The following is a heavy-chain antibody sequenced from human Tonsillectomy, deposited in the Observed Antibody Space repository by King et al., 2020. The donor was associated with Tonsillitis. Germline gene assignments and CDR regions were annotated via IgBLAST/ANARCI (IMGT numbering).Heavy chain of an antibody. D-gene: IGHD3-22*01. CDR1: GGSISSSNYY. Sequence: QLQESGPGLVKPSETLSLTCTVSGGSISSSNYYWGWIRQPPGKGLEWIGSMYYSGSTYYNPSLKSRVTISVDTSKNQFSLKLSSVTAADTAVYYCARLVYDSSVYYYHGMDVWGQGTTVTVSS. V-gene: IGHV4-39*01. CDR2: MYYSGST. J-gene: IGHJ6*02. CDR3: ARLVYDSSVYYYHGMDV.